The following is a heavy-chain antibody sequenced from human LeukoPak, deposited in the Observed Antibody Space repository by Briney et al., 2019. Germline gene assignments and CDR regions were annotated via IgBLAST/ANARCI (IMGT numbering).Heavy chain of an antibody. CDR3: AREGRGYSYGYFPNYYYYMDV. V-gene: IGHV4-39*07. Sequence: PSETLSLTCTVSGGSISSSSYYWGWIRQPPGKGLEWIGSVYYSGSTYYNPSLKSRVTISVDTSKNQFSLKLSSVTAADTAVYYCAREGRGYSYGYFPNYYYYMDVWGKETTVTVSS. CDR2: VYYSGST. D-gene: IGHD5-18*01. J-gene: IGHJ6*03. CDR1: GGSISSSSYY.